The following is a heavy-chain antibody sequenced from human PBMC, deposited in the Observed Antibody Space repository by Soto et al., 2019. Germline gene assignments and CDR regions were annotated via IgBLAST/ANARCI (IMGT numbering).Heavy chain of an antibody. CDR2: INPNSGGT. Sequence: ASVKVSCKASGYTFTGYYMHWVRQAPGQGLEWMGWINPNSGGTNYAQKFQGRVTMTRDTSISTAYMELSRLRYDDTAVYYCARDTELELSSFDYWGQGTLVTVSS. V-gene: IGHV1-2*02. CDR3: ARDTELELSSFDY. CDR1: GYTFTGYY. D-gene: IGHD1-7*01. J-gene: IGHJ4*02.